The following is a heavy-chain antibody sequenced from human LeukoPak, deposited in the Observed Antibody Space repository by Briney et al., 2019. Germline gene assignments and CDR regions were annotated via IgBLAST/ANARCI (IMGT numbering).Heavy chain of an antibody. D-gene: IGHD2-21*02. J-gene: IGHJ5*02. CDR2: IIPIFGIA. V-gene: IGHV1-69*04. CDR3: ARDVEQVVVTAHNWFDP. Sequence: SVKVSCKASGGTFGSYAISWVRQAPGQGLEWMGRIIPIFGIANYAQKFQGRVTITADKSTSTAYMELSSLRSEDTAVYYCARDVEQVVVTAHNWFDPWGQGTLVTVSS. CDR1: GGTFGSYA.